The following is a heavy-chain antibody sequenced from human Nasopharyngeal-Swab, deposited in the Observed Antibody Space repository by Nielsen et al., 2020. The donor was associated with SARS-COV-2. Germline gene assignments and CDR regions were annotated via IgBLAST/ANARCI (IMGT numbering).Heavy chain of an antibody. CDR3: ARDYYDSSGYYNNWFDP. D-gene: IGHD3-22*01. CDR2: ISYDGSNK. Sequence: GESLTISCAASGFTFSSYAMHWVRQAPGQVLEWVAVISYDGSNKYYADSVKCRFTISRDNSKNTLYLQMNSLRAEDTAVYYCARDYYDSSGYYNNWFDPWGQGTLVTVSS. CDR1: GFTFSSYA. V-gene: IGHV3-30-3*01. J-gene: IGHJ5*02.